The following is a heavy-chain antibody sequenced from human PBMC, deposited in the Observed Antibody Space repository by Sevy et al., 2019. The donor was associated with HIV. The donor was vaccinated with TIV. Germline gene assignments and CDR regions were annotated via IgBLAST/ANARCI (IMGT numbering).Heavy chain of an antibody. J-gene: IGHJ4*02. V-gene: IGHV3-7*01. D-gene: IGHD1-26*01. CDR3: ARGVGLDC. CDR1: GFTFSPYW. CDR2: IRPDGSDK. Sequence: GGSLILSCAASGFTFSPYWMTWVRQAPGKGLEWVANIRPDGSDKYYVDSVKGRFTTSRDNAKNSLYLQMNGLRADDTAMYYCARGVGLDCWGQGALVTVSS.